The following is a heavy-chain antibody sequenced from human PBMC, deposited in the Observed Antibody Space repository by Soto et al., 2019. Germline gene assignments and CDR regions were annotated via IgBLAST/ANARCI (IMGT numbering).Heavy chain of an antibody. CDR2: IYWDDDK. Sequence: QITLKESGPTLVKPTQTLTLTCTFSGFSLSTSGVGVGWIRQPPGKALEWLALIYWDDDKRYSPSLRSWLTISKDTSKNQVVLTMTNMDPVDTATYYCIQSRCGGDCLQSYASHYYYGMDVWGQGTTVTVSS. CDR1: GFSLSTSGVG. CDR3: IQSRCGGDCLQSYASHYYYGMDV. V-gene: IGHV2-5*02. D-gene: IGHD2-21*02. J-gene: IGHJ6*02.